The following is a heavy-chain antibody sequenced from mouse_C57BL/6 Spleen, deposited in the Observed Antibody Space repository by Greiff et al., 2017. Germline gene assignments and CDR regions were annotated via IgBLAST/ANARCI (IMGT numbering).Heavy chain of an antibody. V-gene: IGHV8-12*01. J-gene: IGHJ4*01. CDR1: GSSLSTSGMG. CDR2: LYWDDDK. D-gene: IGHD2-2*01. CDR3: ARRAEDGYDEDYYAMDC. Sequence: ESGPGILQSSQTLSLTCSFSGSSLSTSGMGVSWIRQPSGKGLEWLAHLYWDDDKRYNPSLKSRLTIYKDTSRNQVFLKITSVDTADTATYYCARRAEDGYDEDYYAMDCWGQGASVTVSS.